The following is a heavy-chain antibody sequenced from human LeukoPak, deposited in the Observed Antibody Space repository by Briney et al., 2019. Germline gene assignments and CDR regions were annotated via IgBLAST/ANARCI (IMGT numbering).Heavy chain of an antibody. Sequence: SETLSLTCTVSGGSISSYYWSWIRQPPGKGLEWIGYIYYRGSTNYNPSLKSRVTISVDTSKNQFSLKLSSVTAADTAVYYCARVDRYQLLYAFDIWGQGTMVTVSS. V-gene: IGHV4-59*01. CDR3: ARVDRYQLLYAFDI. J-gene: IGHJ3*02. CDR2: IYYRGST. D-gene: IGHD2-2*01. CDR1: GGSISSYY.